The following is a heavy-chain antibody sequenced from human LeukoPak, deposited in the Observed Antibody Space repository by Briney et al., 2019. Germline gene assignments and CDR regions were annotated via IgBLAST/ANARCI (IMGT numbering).Heavy chain of an antibody. CDR2: IGPGGDI. CDR3: ARRFDS. V-gene: IGHV3-48*01. CDR1: GFIFTPYS. Sequence: RSGGSLRLSCAPSGFIFTPYSMNCVRHAPGRGLEWISYIGPGGDISYADSVTGRFTVSRDTAKNSLYLQMNGLRVEDTAVYYCARRFDSWGQGTLVTASS. J-gene: IGHJ4*02.